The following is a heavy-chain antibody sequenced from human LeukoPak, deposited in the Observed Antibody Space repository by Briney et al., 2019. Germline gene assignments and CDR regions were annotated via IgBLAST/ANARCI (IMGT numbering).Heavy chain of an antibody. CDR2: INAGNGNT. CDR1: GYTFTSYA. CDR3: ARGGSSTSRPVWFDP. D-gene: IGHD2-2*01. J-gene: IGHJ5*02. V-gene: IGHV1-3*01. Sequence: ASVKVSCKASGYTFTSYAMHWVRQAPGQRLEWMGWINAGNGNTKYSQKFQGRVTITRDTSASTAYMELSSLRSEDTAVYYCARGGSSTSRPVWFDPWGQGTLVTVSS.